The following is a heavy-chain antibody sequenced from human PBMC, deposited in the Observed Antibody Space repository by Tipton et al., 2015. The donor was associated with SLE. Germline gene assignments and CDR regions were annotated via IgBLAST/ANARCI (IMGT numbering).Heavy chain of an antibody. Sequence: QLVQSGADVKKPGASMKVSCKTPGYTFSDYYIHWMRQAPGQGLEWMGWISAYNGNTDYAQKLQGRVTMTTDTSTSTAYMELRSLRSEDTAVYYCAIAVAGTLFFDYWGQGALVTVSS. J-gene: IGHJ4*02. CDR2: ISAYNGNT. CDR1: GYTFSDYY. V-gene: IGHV1-18*04. CDR3: AIAVAGTLFFDY. D-gene: IGHD6-19*01.